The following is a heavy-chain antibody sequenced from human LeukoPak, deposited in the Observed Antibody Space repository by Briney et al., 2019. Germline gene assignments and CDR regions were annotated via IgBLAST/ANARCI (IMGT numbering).Heavy chain of an antibody. J-gene: IGHJ3*02. CDR3: AKEDLGESYI. CDR1: GFTFSNYA. Sequence: GGSLRLSCVASGFTFSNYAMSWVRQTPGKGLEWVSAISGSGGSTFYADSVKGRFTISRDNFKNTLFLQMNSLRAEDTAVYYCAKEDLGESYIWGQGTMVTVSS. V-gene: IGHV3-23*01. D-gene: IGHD3-16*01. CDR2: ISGSGGST.